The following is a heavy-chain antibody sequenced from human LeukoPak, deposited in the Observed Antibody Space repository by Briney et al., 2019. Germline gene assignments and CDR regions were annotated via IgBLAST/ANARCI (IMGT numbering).Heavy chain of an antibody. D-gene: IGHD2-2*02. Sequence: PSETLSLTCTVSGGSISSYYWSWIRQPPGKGLEWIGYIYYSGGTNYNPSLKSRVTISVDTSKNQFSLKLSSVTAADTAVYYCAQARESCSSTSCYIYMDVWGKGTTVTISS. CDR2: IYYSGGT. CDR1: GGSISSYY. V-gene: IGHV4-59*01. CDR3: AQARESCSSTSCYIYMDV. J-gene: IGHJ6*03.